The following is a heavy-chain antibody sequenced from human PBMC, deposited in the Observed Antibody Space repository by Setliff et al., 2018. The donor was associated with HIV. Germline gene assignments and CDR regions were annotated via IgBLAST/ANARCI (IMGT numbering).Heavy chain of an antibody. CDR2: INSDGSST. CDR3: ARDQVANYYGSGIDY. J-gene: IGHJ4*02. Sequence: LSCAASGFTFSSYSMNWVRQAPGRGLVWVSRINSDGSSTSYADPVKGRLTISRDNSKNTLYLQMNSLRAEDTAVYYCARDQVANYYGSGIDYWGQGTLVTVSS. CDR1: GFTFSSYS. D-gene: IGHD3-10*01. V-gene: IGHV3-74*01.